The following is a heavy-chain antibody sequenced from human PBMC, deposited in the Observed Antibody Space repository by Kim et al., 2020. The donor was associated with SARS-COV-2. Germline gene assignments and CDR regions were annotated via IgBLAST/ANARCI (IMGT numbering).Heavy chain of an antibody. CDR2: FDPEDGET. CDR1: GYTLTELS. D-gene: IGHD3-22*01. J-gene: IGHJ4*02. CDR3: ATDLKYYYDSSGYYY. Sequence: ASVKVSCKVSGYTLTELSMHWVRQAPGKGLEWMGGFDPEDGETIYAQKFQGRVTMTEDTSTDTAYMELSSLRSEDTAVYYCATDLKYYYDSSGYYYWGQGTLVTVSS. V-gene: IGHV1-24*01.